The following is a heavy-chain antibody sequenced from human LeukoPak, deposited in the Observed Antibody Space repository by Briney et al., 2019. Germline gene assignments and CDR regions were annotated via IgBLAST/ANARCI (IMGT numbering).Heavy chain of an antibody. D-gene: IGHD5-18*01. CDR3: ARGAEVQLWSYYFDY. J-gene: IGHJ4*02. V-gene: IGHV3-20*04. CDR2: INWNGGST. CDR1: GFAFDNYG. Sequence: PGGSLRLSCAASGFAFDNYGMSWVRQAPGKGLEWVSGINWNGGSTGYADSVKGRFTISRDNAKNSLYLQMNSLRAEDTALYYCARGAEVQLWSYYFDYWGQGALVTVSS.